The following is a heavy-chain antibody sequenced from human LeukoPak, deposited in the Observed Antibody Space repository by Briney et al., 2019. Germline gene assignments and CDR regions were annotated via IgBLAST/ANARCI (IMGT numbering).Heavy chain of an antibody. V-gene: IGHV3-23*01. CDR2: ISGSGGNT. D-gene: IGHD2/OR15-2a*01. Sequence: GGSLRLSCAASGFTLSSYAMSWVRQAPGKGLEWVSAISGSGGNTYYADSVKGRFTISRDNSENTLYLQMNSLRAEDTATYFCARDNFVREVLIAYFDYWGRGTLVTVSS. CDR1: GFTLSSYA. J-gene: IGHJ4*02. CDR3: ARDNFVREVLIAYFDY.